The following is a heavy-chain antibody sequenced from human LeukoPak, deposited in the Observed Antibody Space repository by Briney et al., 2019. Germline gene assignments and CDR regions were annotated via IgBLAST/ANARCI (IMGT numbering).Heavy chain of an antibody. CDR3: AGGVVTALAAFDI. D-gene: IGHD2-21*02. J-gene: IGHJ3*02. CDR1: GYTFTGYY. Sequence: SVKVSCKASGYTFTGYYMHWVRQAPGQGLEWMGGIIPIFGTANYAQKFQGRVTITADKSTSTAYMELSSLRSEDTAVYYCAGGVVTALAAFDIWGQGTMVTVSS. V-gene: IGHV1-69*06. CDR2: IIPIFGTA.